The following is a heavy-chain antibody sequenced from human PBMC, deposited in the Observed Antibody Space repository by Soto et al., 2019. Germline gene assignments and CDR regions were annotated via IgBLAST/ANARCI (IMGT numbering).Heavy chain of an antibody. V-gene: IGHV1-18*01. CDR1: GYTFTSYG. Sequence: QVQLVQSGAEVKKPGASVKVSCKASGYTFTSYGISWVRQAPGQGLEWVGWLSAYNGNTNYAQKLQGRVTMTTDTSTSTAYMELRSPRSDDTAEYYCVRDQGARRLDGNEYWGQGTLVTVSS. CDR2: LSAYNGNT. D-gene: IGHD1-1*01. CDR3: VRDQGARRLDGNEY. J-gene: IGHJ4*02.